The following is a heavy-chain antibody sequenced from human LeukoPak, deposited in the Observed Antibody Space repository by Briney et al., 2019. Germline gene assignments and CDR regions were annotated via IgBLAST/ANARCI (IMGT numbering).Heavy chain of an antibody. CDR3: ATDYDFWSGPDY. Sequence: GGSLRLSCAASGFTVSSNYMSWVRQAPGKGLEWVSGISGSGGSTYYADSVKGRFTISRDNSKNTLYLQMNSLRAEDTAVYYCATDYDFWSGPDYWGQGTLVTVSS. CDR1: GFTVSSNY. CDR2: ISGSGGST. D-gene: IGHD3-3*01. J-gene: IGHJ4*02. V-gene: IGHV3-23*01.